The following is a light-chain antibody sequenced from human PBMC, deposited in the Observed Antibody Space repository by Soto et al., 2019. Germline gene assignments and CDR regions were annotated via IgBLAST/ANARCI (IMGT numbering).Light chain of an antibody. CDR2: LNSDGSH. J-gene: IGLJ2*01. Sequence: QLVLTQSPSASASLGASFKLTCTLSSGHSSYAIAWHQQQPEKGPRFLMKLNSDGSHSKGDGISDRFSGSSSGAERYLTISSLQSEDEADYYCQTWGADSVIFGGGTKLTVL. CDR1: SGHSSYA. V-gene: IGLV4-69*01. CDR3: QTWGADSVI.